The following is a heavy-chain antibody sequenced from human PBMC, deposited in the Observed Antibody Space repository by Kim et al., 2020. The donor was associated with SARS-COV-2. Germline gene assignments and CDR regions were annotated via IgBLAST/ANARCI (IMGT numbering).Heavy chain of an antibody. CDR1: GFTFSSYA. V-gene: IGHV3-30*04. CDR3: ARPDYDSSGHKGGAFDI. CDR2: ISYDGSNK. J-gene: IGHJ3*02. D-gene: IGHD3-22*01. Sequence: GGSLRLSCAASGFTFSSYAMHWVRQAPGKGLEWVAVISYDGSNKYYADSVKGRFTISRDNSKNTLYLQMNSLRAEDTAVYYCARPDYDSSGHKGGAFDIWGQGTMVTVSS.